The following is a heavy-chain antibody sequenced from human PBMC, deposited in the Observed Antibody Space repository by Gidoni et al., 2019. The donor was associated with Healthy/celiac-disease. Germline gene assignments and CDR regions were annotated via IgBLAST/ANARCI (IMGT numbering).Heavy chain of an antibody. CDR3: ARERDNYGILTGLGYYYGMDV. Sequence: QVQLQESGPGLVKPSQTLSLTCTVSGGSISRGGYYWSWIRQHPGKGLEWIGYIYYSGSTYYNPSLKSRVTISVDTSKNQFSLKLSSVTAADTAVYYCARERDNYGILTGLGYYYGMDVWGQGTTVTVSS. V-gene: IGHV4-31*03. J-gene: IGHJ6*02. CDR1: GGSISRGGYY. CDR2: IYYSGST. D-gene: IGHD3-9*01.